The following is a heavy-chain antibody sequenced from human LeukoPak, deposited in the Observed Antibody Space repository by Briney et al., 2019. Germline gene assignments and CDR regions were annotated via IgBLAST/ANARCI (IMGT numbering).Heavy chain of an antibody. CDR3: ARSYTSTWPDAFDI. CDR2: IAYDGGNI. J-gene: IGHJ3*02. Sequence: GGSRRLSCAASGFTFSSFAMHWVRQAPGRGLEWVAVIAYDGGNIYYADSVKGRFTISRDNSKNTLYLQMNSLRTEDTAVYYCARSYTSTWPDAFDIWGQGTMVTVSS. CDR1: GFTFSSFA. V-gene: IGHV3-30-3*01. D-gene: IGHD6-13*01.